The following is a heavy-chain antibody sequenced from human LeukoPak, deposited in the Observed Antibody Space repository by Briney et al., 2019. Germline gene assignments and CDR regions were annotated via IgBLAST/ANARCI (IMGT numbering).Heavy chain of an antibody. Sequence: ASVKVSCKASGYIFTAYYMHWVRQAPGQGLEWVGWINPNSGGTNYAQNFQGRDTLTRDTSISTAYMELSRLRSDDTAVYYCARNGDYGAGYYGMDVWGQGTTVTVSS. D-gene: IGHD4-17*01. CDR3: ARNGDYGAGYYGMDV. CDR2: INPNSGGT. CDR1: GYIFTAYY. V-gene: IGHV1-2*02. J-gene: IGHJ6*02.